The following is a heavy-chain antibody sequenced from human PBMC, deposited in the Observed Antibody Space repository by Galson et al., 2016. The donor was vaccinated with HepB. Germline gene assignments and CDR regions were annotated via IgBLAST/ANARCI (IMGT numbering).Heavy chain of an antibody. J-gene: IGHJ5*02. D-gene: IGHD5-12*01. Sequence: SLRLSCAASGFTFSSYSMNWVRQAPGKGLEWVSYISSSSRTIYYADSVKGRFTISRDNAKNSLYLQMNSLRDEDTAVYYCARDKSPGYSGYESPFNWFDPWGRGTLGTVSS. CDR3: ARDKSPGYSGYESPFNWFDP. V-gene: IGHV3-48*02. CDR1: GFTFSSYS. CDR2: ISSSSRTI.